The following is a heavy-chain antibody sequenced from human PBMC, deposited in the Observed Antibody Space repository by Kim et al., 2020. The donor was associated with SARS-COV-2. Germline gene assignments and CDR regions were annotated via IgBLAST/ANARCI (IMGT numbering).Heavy chain of an antibody. J-gene: IGHJ4*01. Sequence: GGSLRLSCAASGFTFSNYGMHWVRQAPGKGLEWVAYIRNNGSNKYYADSVKGRFTISRDNTKNTLYLQMNSLRAEDTAVYYCAKDRIAVADFDFWGNGTLVTASS. D-gene: IGHD6-13*01. CDR2: IRNNGSNK. CDR1: GFTFSNYG. V-gene: IGHV3-30*02. CDR3: AKDRIAVADFDF.